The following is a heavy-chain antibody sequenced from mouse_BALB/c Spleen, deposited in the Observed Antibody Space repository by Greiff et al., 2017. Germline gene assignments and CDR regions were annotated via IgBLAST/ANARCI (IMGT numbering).Heavy chain of an antibody. V-gene: IGHV5-6-3*01. CDR1: GFTFSSYG. CDR3: ARGGSSVYYAMDY. CDR2: INSNGGST. Sequence: EVKVVESGGGLVQPGGSLKLSCAASGFTFSSYGMSWVRQTPDKRLELVATINSNGGSTYYPDSVKGRFTISRDNAKNTLYLQMSSLKSEDTAMYYCARGGSSVYYAMDYWGQGTSVTVSS. J-gene: IGHJ4*01. D-gene: IGHD1-1*01.